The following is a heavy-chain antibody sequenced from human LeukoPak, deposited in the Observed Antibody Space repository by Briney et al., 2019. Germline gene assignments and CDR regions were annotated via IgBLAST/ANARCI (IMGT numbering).Heavy chain of an antibody. CDR1: GGSISRYS. CDR3: AREVQIYYYYYMDV. CDR2: VYYSGST. V-gene: IGHV4-59*12. J-gene: IGHJ6*03. Sequence: SETLSLTCTVSGGSISRYSWSWIRQPPGKGLEWIGYVYYSGSTNYNPSLKSRVTMSVDTSKNQFSLKLSSVTAADTAVYYCAREVQIYYYYYMDVWGKGTAVTISS.